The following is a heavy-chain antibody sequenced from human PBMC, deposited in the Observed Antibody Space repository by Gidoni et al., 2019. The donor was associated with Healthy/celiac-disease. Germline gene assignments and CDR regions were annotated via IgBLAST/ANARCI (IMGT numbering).Heavy chain of an antibody. CDR1: GYPFTSSY. CDR2: INPSGGST. V-gene: IGHV1-46*01. J-gene: IGHJ4*02. D-gene: IGHD4-17*01. CDR3: ARTLATVVKGLLY. Sequence: QVQLVQSGAEVKKPGASVKVSCKASGYPFTSSYMHWVRQAPGQGLEWMGIINPSGGSTSYAQKFQGRVTMTRDTSTSTVYMELSSLRSEDTAVYYCARTLATVVKGLLYWGQGTLVTVSS.